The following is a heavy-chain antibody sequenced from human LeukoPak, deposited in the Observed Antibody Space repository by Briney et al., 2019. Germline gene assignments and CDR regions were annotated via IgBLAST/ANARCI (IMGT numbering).Heavy chain of an antibody. CDR2: ISYDGSNK. J-gene: IGHJ6*02. V-gene: IGHV3-30*18. D-gene: IGHD3-9*01. CDR1: GFTFSSYG. Sequence: PGGSQRLSCAASGFTFSSYGMHWVRQAPGKGVEWVAVISYDGSNKYYADSVKGRFTISRDNSKNTLYLQMNSLRAEDTAVYYCAKDYFASEILTGYPILEYYGMDVWGQGTTVTVSS. CDR3: AKDYFASEILTGYPILEYYGMDV.